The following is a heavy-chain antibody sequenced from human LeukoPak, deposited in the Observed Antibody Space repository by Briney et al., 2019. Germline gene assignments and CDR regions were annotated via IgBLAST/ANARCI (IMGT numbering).Heavy chain of an antibody. J-gene: IGHJ6*02. Sequence: PGGSLRLSCAGSESTFGSHAMNWVRQAPGKGLEWVSAITGSGGSINYADSVKGRFTISRDNSKNTLFLQMNSLRADDTAVYYCVGEDGYNSGASPYYYGMDVWGQGTTVIVSS. CDR3: VGEDGYNSGASPYYYGMDV. CDR1: ESTFGSHA. CDR2: ITGSGGSI. D-gene: IGHD5-24*01. V-gene: IGHV3-23*01.